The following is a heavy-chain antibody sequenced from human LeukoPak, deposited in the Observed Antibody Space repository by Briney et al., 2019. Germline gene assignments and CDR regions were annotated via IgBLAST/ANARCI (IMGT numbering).Heavy chain of an antibody. CDR2: IDPSDSET. J-gene: IGHJ4*02. Sequence: GESLEISCKASGYSSTSYWIGWVRQMPGKGLEWMGIIDPSDSETRYTPSFQGQVTISVDKSLTTAYLQWNSLKASDTAMYYCARQTAMGRSGDYWGQGTLVTVSS. CDR3: ARQTAMGRSGDY. CDR1: GYSSTSYW. V-gene: IGHV5-51*01. D-gene: IGHD5-18*01.